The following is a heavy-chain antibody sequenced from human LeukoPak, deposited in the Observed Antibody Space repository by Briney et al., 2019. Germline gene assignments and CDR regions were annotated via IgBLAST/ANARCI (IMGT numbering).Heavy chain of an antibody. CDR3: ATGPLTPVSLDN. CDR1: GYTLSELS. J-gene: IGHJ4*01. V-gene: IGHV1-24*01. D-gene: IGHD1-14*01. CDR2: FDPEDGET. Sequence: ASVKVSCKVSGYTLSELSMHWVRQAPGKGLEWMGGFDPEDGETIYAQKFQGRVTMTEDTSTDTAYMELSSLRSEDAAVYYCATGPLTPVSLDNWGQGTLVTVSS.